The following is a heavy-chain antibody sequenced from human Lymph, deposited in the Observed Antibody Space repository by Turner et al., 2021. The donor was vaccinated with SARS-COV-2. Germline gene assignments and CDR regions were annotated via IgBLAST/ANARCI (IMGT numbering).Heavy chain of an antibody. CDR1: GFTFSTYA. D-gene: IGHD3-10*01. CDR3: ARYASGGYFYYGMDV. J-gene: IGHJ6*02. CDR2: ISYDGSNK. V-gene: IGHV3-30*04. Sequence: QVQLVESGGGVVQPGRSLRLSCAASGFTFSTYAIYWVRQAPGKGLEWVAFISYDGSNKYYADSVKGRFTISRDNSKNTLYLQMNSLGAEDTAVYYCARYASGGYFYYGMDVWGQGTTVTVSS.